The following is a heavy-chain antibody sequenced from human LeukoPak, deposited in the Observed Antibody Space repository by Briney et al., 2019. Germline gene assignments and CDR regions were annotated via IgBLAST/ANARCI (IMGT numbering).Heavy chain of an antibody. V-gene: IGHV3-21*06. CDR3: AREMDYYDSRPIDY. CDR1: GFTFSSYS. D-gene: IGHD3-22*01. CDR2: ISSSSSYI. J-gene: IGHJ4*02. Sequence: GGSLRLSCAASGFTFSSYSMNWVRQAPGKGLEWVSSISSSSSYIYYADSVKGRFTISRDNAKNSLYLQMNSLRAEDTAVYYCAREMDYYDSRPIDYWGQGTLVTVSS.